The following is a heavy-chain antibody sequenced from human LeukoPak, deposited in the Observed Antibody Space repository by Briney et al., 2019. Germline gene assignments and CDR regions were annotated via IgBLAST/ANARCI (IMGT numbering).Heavy chain of an antibody. CDR1: GGSISSSSYY. Sequence: SETLSLTCTVSGGSISSSSYYWGWIRQPPGKGLECIGTIYYSGSTYYNPSLKSRVTISVDTSKNQFSLKLTSVTAADTAMYYCASLTNPGYSSAWSPLDYWGQGTLVTVSS. CDR2: IYYSGST. J-gene: IGHJ4*02. D-gene: IGHD6-19*01. V-gene: IGHV4-39*01. CDR3: ASLTNPGYSSAWSPLDY.